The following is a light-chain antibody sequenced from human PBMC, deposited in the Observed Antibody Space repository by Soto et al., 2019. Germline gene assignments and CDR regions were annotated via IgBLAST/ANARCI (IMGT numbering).Light chain of an antibody. CDR3: QQRGEWPPGAT. CDR2: EAS. V-gene: IGKV3-11*01. Sequence: EIVLTQSPGTLSVSPGERATLSCRASQNIGNKVGWYQQKPGQAPRLLIYEASNRATGIPARFSGSGSGTDFTRTISSLEPEDFAVYYCQQRGEWPPGATFGQGTRLEIK. CDR1: QNIGNK. J-gene: IGKJ5*01.